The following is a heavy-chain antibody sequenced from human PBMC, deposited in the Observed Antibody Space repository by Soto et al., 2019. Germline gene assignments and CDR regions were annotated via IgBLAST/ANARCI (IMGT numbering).Heavy chain of an antibody. V-gene: IGHV4-59*01. CDR1: GGSISTSY. Sequence: QVQLQESGPGLVKPSETLSLTCTVSGGSISTSYWSWIRQPPGKGLEWLGYVYYIGSTKYNPSLKNRATISVDTSQNQFSLKLESVSAADTALYYCARDGSGHDFWDGPWYFDSWGQGTLVTVSS. D-gene: IGHD3-3*01. CDR2: VYYIGST. CDR3: ARDGSGHDFWDGPWYFDS. J-gene: IGHJ4*02.